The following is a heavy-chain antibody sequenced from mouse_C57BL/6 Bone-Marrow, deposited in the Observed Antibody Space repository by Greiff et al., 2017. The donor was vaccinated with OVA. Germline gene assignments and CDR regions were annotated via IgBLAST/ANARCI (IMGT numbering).Heavy chain of an antibody. CDR3: ARRDYDYDAWFAD. CDR1: GYTFTSYW. CDR2: IHPNSGST. V-gene: IGHV1-64*01. Sequence: VQLQQPGAELVKPGASVKLSCKASGYTFTSYWMHWVKQRPGQGLEWIGMIHPNSGSTNYNEKFKSKATLTVDKSSSTAYMQLSSLTSEDSAVYYCARRDYDYDAWFADWGQGTLVTVSA. J-gene: IGHJ3*01. D-gene: IGHD2-4*01.